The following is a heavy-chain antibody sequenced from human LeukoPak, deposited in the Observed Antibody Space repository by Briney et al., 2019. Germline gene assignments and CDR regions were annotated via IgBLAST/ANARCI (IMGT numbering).Heavy chain of an antibody. J-gene: IGHJ6*02. CDR3: ARGLGWSYPYGMDV. CDR2: ISGSGGST. D-gene: IGHD3-10*01. Sequence: GSLRLSCAASGFTFSSYAMSWVRQAPGKGLEWVSAISGSGGSTYYADSVKGRFTISRDNSKNTLYLQMNSLRAEDTAVYYCARGLGWSYPYGMDVWGQGTTVTVSS. V-gene: IGHV3-23*01. CDR1: GFTFSSYA.